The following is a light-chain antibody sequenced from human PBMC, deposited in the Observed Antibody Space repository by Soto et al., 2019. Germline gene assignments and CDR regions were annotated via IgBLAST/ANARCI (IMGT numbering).Light chain of an antibody. CDR2: STS. Sequence: DIQMTQFPPSSSASIGDRVIITCRPSQSIGRYLNWYQQRPGEAPNLVIYSTSNLQSGVPSRFSGSGSGTDFTLTISSLQPEDFATYYCQQNYDMSWTFGQGTRWIS. J-gene: IGKJ1*01. CDR1: QSIGRY. CDR3: QQNYDMSWT. V-gene: IGKV1-39*01.